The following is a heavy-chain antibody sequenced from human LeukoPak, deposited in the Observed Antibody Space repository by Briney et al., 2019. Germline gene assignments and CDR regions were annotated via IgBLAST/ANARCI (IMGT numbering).Heavy chain of an antibody. CDR1: GFTFSSYA. V-gene: IGHV3-23*01. Sequence: GGSLRLSCAASGFTFSSYAMHWVRQAPGKGLEWVSAISGSGGSTYYADSMRGRFTISRDNSKNTLYLQMNSLRAEDTAVYYCVKADDYGGSYYFDYWGQGTLVTVSS. CDR3: VKADDYGGSYYFDY. D-gene: IGHD4-23*01. CDR2: ISGSGGST. J-gene: IGHJ4*02.